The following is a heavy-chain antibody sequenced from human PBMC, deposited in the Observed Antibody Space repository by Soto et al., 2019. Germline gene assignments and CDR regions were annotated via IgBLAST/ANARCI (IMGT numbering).Heavy chain of an antibody. V-gene: IGHV4-31*03. CDR2: IYYTGST. J-gene: IGHJ4*02. Sequence: QVQLQESGPGLVKPSQTVSLTCTVSGGSIYTGGFYWRWIRQLPGKGLEWLGYIYYTGSTQYTPSLKSRLTISTDTSDNQFSLRLTSVTAADTAVYYCATSLVTSRTRVDYWGQGTLVTVSS. CDR3: ATSLVTSRTRVDY. CDR1: GGSIYTGGFY. D-gene: IGHD2-2*01.